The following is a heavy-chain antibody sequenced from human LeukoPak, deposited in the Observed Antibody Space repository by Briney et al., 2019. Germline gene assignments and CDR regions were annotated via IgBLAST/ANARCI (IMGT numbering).Heavy chain of an antibody. D-gene: IGHD2-15*01. CDR2: IYYTGST. Sequence: PSETLSLTCTVSGGSISNYYWSWIRQPPGKGLEWIGYIYYTGSTNYNPSLKSRVTISVDTSKNQFSLKLSSVTAADTAVYYCARHERCGSGPCPTGRWFDPWGQGTLVTVSS. CDR3: ARHERCGSGPCPTGRWFDP. J-gene: IGHJ5*02. CDR1: GGSISNYY. V-gene: IGHV4-59*08.